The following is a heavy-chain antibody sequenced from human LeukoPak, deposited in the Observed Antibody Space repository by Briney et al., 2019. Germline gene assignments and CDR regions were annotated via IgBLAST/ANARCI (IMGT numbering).Heavy chain of an antibody. CDR3: ARDHNFGHQGYGYYYGMDV. CDR2: VYSGGST. Sequence: PGGSLRLSCAASGFTVSTYYMSWVRQAPGKGLEWVSIVYSGGSTYYADSVKGRFTISRDNSKNTLYLQMNCLRVEDTAVYYSARDHNFGHQGYGYYYGMDVWGQGTTVTVSS. J-gene: IGHJ6*02. CDR1: GFTVSTYY. V-gene: IGHV3-53*01. D-gene: IGHD5-18*01.